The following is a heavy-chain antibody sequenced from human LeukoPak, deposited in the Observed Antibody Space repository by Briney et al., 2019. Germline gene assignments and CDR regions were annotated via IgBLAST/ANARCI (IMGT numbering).Heavy chain of an antibody. V-gene: IGHV5-51*01. Sequence: GESLKISCKDSQYTFTSTWIAWVRQMPGKGLEWMGIIYPDDSDTKYSPSFQGQVTISADKSISTAYLQWSSLKASDTAMYYCARLAFCTNAVCFSNYYYSMDVWGRGTTVTVSS. CDR2: IYPDDSDT. D-gene: IGHD2-8*01. J-gene: IGHJ6*03. CDR3: ARLAFCTNAVCFSNYYYSMDV. CDR1: QYTFTSTW.